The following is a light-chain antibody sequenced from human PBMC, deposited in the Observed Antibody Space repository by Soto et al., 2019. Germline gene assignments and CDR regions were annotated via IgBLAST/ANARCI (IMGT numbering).Light chain of an antibody. CDR1: QDISTS. CDR3: QHLRTYPFS. V-gene: IGKV1-9*01. CDR2: PAS. J-gene: IGKJ2*03. Sequence: DIQLTQSPSFLSASVEDRVAVSCRASQDISTSLAWFQQKAGKVPQLLVYPASTLQDGVPSRFSGSGSGTYFTLTINNLQAEDFATYYCQHLRTYPFSFGQGTKVDIK.